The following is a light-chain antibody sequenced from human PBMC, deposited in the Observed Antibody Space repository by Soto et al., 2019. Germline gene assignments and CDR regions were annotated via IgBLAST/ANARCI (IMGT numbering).Light chain of an antibody. CDR2: SNN. J-gene: IGLJ2*01. CDR1: SSNIGSNT. V-gene: IGLV1-44*01. Sequence: QSVLTQPPSASGTPGLRVTISCSGSSSNIGSNTVNWYQQLPGTAPKLLIHSNNQRPSWVPARFSGSTSATSASLAITGLQSDDEGDYYCAAWDDSLTGPVFGGGTKLTVL. CDR3: AAWDDSLTGPV.